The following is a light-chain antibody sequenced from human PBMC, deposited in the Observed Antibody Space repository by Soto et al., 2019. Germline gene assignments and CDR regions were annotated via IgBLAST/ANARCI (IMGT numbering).Light chain of an antibody. V-gene: IGLV1-47*01. CDR2: RNN. CDR3: AAWDDSLSVDEV. CDR1: GSNIGSNY. Sequence: QSVLTQPPSASGTPGQRVTISCSGSGSNIGSNYVYWYQQLPGTAPKLLIYRNNQRPSGVPDRFSGSKSGTSASLAISGLRSEDEADYYCAAWDDSLSVDEVFGGGTKLTVL. J-gene: IGLJ2*01.